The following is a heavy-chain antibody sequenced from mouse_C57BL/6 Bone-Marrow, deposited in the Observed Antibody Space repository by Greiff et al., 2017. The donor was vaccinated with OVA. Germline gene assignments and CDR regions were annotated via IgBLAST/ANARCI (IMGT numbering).Heavy chain of an antibody. CDR2: ISSGGSYT. J-gene: IGHJ3*01. D-gene: IGHD1-2*01. V-gene: IGHV5-6*01. Sequence: EVQVVESGGDLVKPGGSLKLSCAASGFTFSSYGMSWVRQTPDKRLEWVATISSGGSYTYYPDSVKGRFTISRDNAKNTLYLQMSSLKSEDTAMYYCARESLLRPLFAYWGQGTLVTVSA. CDR3: ARESLLRPLFAY. CDR1: GFTFSSYG.